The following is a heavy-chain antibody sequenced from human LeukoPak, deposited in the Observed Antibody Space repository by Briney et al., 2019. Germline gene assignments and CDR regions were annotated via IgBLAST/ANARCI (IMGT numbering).Heavy chain of an antibody. D-gene: IGHD2-15*01. CDR3: ARFGIGCSVGSCYPARFFDY. CDR2: IYHSGST. Sequence: SGTLSLTCAVSGGSISSSNWWSWVRQPPGKGLEWIGEIYHSGSTNYNPSLKSRVTISVDKSKNQFSLKLSSVTAADTAVYYCARFGIGCSVGSCYPARFFDYWGQGTLVTVSS. J-gene: IGHJ4*02. CDR1: GGSISSSNW. V-gene: IGHV4-4*02.